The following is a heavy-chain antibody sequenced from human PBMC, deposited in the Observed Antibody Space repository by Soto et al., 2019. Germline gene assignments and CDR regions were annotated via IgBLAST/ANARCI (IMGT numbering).Heavy chain of an antibody. CDR2: XYXXXXXQX. V-gene: IGHV6-1*01. Sequence: PSQTLSLTCAISGDSVSSNSAAWNWIRQSPSRGLEXLGXXYXXXXXQXXXAVSVRSRITSKADTSKNQSSLQLNSVTPEDTAVYYCARSEQWLTTWGQGTLVTVSS. D-gene: IGHD6-19*01. CDR3: ARSEQWLTT. J-gene: IGHJ5*02. CDR1: GDSVSSNSAA.